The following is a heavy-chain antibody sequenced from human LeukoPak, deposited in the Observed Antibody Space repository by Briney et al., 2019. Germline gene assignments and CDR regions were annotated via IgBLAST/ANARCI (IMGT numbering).Heavy chain of an antibody. Sequence: GGSLRLSCAASGFTFSSYEMNWVRQAPGKGLEWVSYISGSDSTIYYADSVKGRFTISRDNAKNSLYLQMNSLRAEDTAVYYCARDGIYFDYWGQGTLVTVSS. J-gene: IGHJ4*02. CDR3: ARDGIYFDY. V-gene: IGHV3-48*03. CDR2: ISGSDSTI. D-gene: IGHD1-14*01. CDR1: GFTFSSYE.